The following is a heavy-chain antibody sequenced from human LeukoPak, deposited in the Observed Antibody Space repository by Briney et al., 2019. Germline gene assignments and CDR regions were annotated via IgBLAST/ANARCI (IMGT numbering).Heavy chain of an antibody. D-gene: IGHD1-1*01. J-gene: IGHJ3*02. CDR3: ARRPPGDALDI. CDR1: GGSISSHY. CDR2: IYSSGST. Sequence: LETLSLTCIVSGGSISSHYWSWIRQPPGKGLEWMGDIYSSGSTNYNPSLKSRVTISVDTSKNQFSLKLRYVTAADTAVYYCARRPPGDALDIWGQGTMATVSS. V-gene: IGHV4-4*08.